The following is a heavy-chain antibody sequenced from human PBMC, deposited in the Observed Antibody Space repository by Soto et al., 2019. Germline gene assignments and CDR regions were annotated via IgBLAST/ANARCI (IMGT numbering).Heavy chain of an antibody. D-gene: IGHD6-6*01. J-gene: IGHJ6*02. CDR2: ISSSSFSI. V-gene: IGHV3-21*01. CDR3: ARNESSNIYGMDV. CDR1: GFTFSSYS. Sequence: EVQLVESGGGLVKPGGSLRLSCAASGFTFSSYSMNWVRQAPGKGLEWVSSISSSSFSINYADSVKGRFSISRDNAQNSLHLQMNNLRAEDTAVYYCARNESSNIYGMDVWGQETTVTVSS.